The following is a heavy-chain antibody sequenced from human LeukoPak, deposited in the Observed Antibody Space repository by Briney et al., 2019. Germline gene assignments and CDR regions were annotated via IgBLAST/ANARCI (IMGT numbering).Heavy chain of an antibody. V-gene: IGHV1-8*01. CDR2: MNPNSGNT. D-gene: IGHD3-22*01. CDR1: GYTFTSYD. J-gene: IGHJ4*02. Sequence: ASVKVSCKASGYTFTSYDINWVRQATGQGLEWMGWMNPNSGNTGYAQKFQGRVTMTRNTSISTAYMELSSLRSEDTAVYYCALDYYDSSGDYSVLEDWGQGTLVTVSS. CDR3: ALDYYDSSGDYSVLED.